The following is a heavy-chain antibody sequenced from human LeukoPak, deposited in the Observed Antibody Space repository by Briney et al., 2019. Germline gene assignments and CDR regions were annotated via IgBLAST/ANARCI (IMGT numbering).Heavy chain of an antibody. CDR3: AKDKGGSGSQFNFDY. D-gene: IGHD3-10*01. J-gene: IGHJ4*02. CDR2: ISWNSGSI. CDR1: GFTFGDYA. Sequence: AGGSLRLSCAASGFTFGDYAVHWVRQAPGKGLEWVSGISWNSGSIGYADSVKGRFTISRDNAKNSLYLQMNSLRAEDTALYHCAKDKGGSGSQFNFDYWGQGTLVTVSS. V-gene: IGHV3-9*01.